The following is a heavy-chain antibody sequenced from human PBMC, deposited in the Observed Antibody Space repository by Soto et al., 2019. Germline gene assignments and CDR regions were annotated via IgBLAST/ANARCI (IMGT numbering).Heavy chain of an antibody. CDR2: ISSSSSYI. V-gene: IGHV3-21*01. D-gene: IGHD3-22*01. CDR3: ARDYVDSSGYYCNFDY. CDR1: GFTFSSYS. Sequence: PGASLRLSYATSGFTFSSYSMNWVRQAPGKGLEWVSSISSSSSYIYYADSVKGRFTISRDNAKNSLYLQMNSLRAEDTAVYYCARDYVDSSGYYCNFDYWGQGT. J-gene: IGHJ4*02.